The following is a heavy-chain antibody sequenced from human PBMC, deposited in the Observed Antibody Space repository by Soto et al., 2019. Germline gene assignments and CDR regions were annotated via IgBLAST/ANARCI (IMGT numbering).Heavy chain of an antibody. CDR1: GFTFSSYS. CDR3: AHCSGGSCYSDGFDI. CDR2: ISRSSDNI. V-gene: IGHV3-23*01. Sequence: EVQLLESGGGLVQPGGSLRLSCAASGFTFSSYSMIWVRQAPGKGLEWVSAISRSSDNILYADSVKGRFTISRDNSKNTLYLQMNSLRAEDTALYYCAHCSGGSCYSDGFDIWGQGTMVTVSS. D-gene: IGHD2-15*01. J-gene: IGHJ3*02.